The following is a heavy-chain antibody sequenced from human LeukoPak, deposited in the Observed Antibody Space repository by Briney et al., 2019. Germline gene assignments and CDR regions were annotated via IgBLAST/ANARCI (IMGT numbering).Heavy chain of an antibody. CDR1: GGTFSSYA. Sequence: GASVKVSCKASGGTFSSYAISWVRPAPGQGLEWMGRIIPILGIANYAQKFQGRVTITADKSTSTAYMELSSLRSEDTAVYYCAARGYSYSDFDYWGQGTLVTVSS. CDR2: IIPILGIA. D-gene: IGHD5-18*01. J-gene: IGHJ4*02. CDR3: AARGYSYSDFDY. V-gene: IGHV1-69*04.